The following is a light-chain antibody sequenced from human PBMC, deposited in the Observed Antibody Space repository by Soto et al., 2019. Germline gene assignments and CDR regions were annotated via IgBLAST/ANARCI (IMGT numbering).Light chain of an antibody. CDR1: QSVSSY. CDR2: DAS. CDR3: QQRSGWPPT. J-gene: IGKJ4*01. Sequence: EIVLTQSPATLSLSPGERATLSCRASQSVSSYLAWYQQKPGQAPRLLIYDASNRATGIPARFSGSGSGTDFTLTISSLEPEDFAIYYCQQRSGWPPTFGGGTKVEIK. V-gene: IGKV3-11*01.